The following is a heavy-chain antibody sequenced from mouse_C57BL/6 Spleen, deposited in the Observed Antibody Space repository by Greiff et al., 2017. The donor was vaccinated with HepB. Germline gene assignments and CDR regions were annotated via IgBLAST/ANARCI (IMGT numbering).Heavy chain of an antibody. CDR2: IDPSDSYT. Sequence: QVQLQQPGAELVKPGASVKLSCKASGYTFTSYWMQWVKQRPGQGLEWIGEIDPSDSYTNYNQKFKGKATLTVDTSSSTAYMQLSSLTSEDSAVYYCARSGDFHWYFDVWGTGTTVTVSS. CDR3: ARSGDFHWYFDV. CDR1: GYTFTSYW. J-gene: IGHJ1*03. V-gene: IGHV1-50*01.